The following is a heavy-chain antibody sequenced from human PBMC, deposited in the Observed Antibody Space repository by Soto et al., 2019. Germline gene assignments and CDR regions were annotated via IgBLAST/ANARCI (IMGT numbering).Heavy chain of an antibody. D-gene: IGHD3-22*01. CDR2: IDPSDSQT. CDR1: GYSFAGYW. CDR3: ARQIYDSDTGPNFQYYFDS. Sequence: PGESLKISCKGPGYSFAGYWITWVRQKPGKGLEWMGRIDPSDSQTYYSPSFRGHVTISVTKSITTVFLQWSSLRASGTAMYYCARQIYDSDTGPNFQYYFDSWGQGTPVTVSS. V-gene: IGHV5-10-1*01. J-gene: IGHJ4*02.